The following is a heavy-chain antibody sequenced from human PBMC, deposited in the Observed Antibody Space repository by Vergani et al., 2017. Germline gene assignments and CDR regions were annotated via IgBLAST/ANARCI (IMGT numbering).Heavy chain of an antibody. Sequence: EVQLVEFGGGLVQPGGSLRLSCAASGFTFSSFWMTWVRQAPGEGLEWVANIKQDGSEMYYVDSVKGRFTISRDNAKSSLYLQMNSLRVEDTAVYYCAREPRFYYDSSGHYYTRGYWGQGTLVTVSS. J-gene: IGHJ4*02. CDR1: GFTFSSFW. D-gene: IGHD3-22*01. CDR3: AREPRFYYDSSGHYYTRGY. V-gene: IGHV3-7*01. CDR2: IKQDGSEM.